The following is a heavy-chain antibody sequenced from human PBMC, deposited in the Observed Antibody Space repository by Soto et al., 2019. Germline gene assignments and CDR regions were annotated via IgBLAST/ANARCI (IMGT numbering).Heavy chain of an antibody. D-gene: IGHD2-2*01. Sequence: GGSLRLSCAASGFTFSSYAMSWVRQAPGKGLEWVSAISGSGGSTYYADSVKGRFTISRDKSKNTLYLQMNSLRAEDTAVYYCAKAGAEDIVVVPAASSNYYYYMDVWGKGTTVTVSS. J-gene: IGHJ6*03. V-gene: IGHV3-23*01. CDR2: ISGSGGST. CDR3: AKAGAEDIVVVPAASSNYYYYMDV. CDR1: GFTFSSYA.